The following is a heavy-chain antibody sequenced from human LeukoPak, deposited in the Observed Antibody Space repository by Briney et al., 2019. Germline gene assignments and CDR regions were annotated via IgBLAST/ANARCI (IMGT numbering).Heavy chain of an antibody. V-gene: IGHV3-23*01. J-gene: IGHJ5*02. Sequence: GGTLRLSCAASGFTFSSYGMSWVRQAPGKGLEWVSAISGSGGSTYYADSVRGRFTISRDNAKNSLYLQMNSLSAEDTAFYYCARDALQLTGNYVTRWWFDPWGQGTLVTVSS. CDR2: ISGSGGST. CDR1: GFTFSSYG. D-gene: IGHD3-9*01. CDR3: ARDALQLTGNYVTRWWFDP.